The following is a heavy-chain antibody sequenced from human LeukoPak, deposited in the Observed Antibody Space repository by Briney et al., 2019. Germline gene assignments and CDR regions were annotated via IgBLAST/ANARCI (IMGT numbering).Heavy chain of an antibody. CDR3: ARGRSSGYDWDICYMDV. CDR2: ISSSSSYI. Sequence: GGSLRLSCAASGFTFSRNSMNWVRQAPGKGLEWVSSISSSSSYIYYADSVKGRFTISRDNAKNSLYLQMNSLRAEDTAVYYCARGRSSGYDWDICYMDVWGKGTTVTVSS. CDR1: GFTFSRNS. V-gene: IGHV3-21*01. J-gene: IGHJ6*03. D-gene: IGHD5-12*01.